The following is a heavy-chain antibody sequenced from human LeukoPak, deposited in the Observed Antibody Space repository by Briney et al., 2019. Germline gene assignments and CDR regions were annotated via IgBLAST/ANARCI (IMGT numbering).Heavy chain of an antibody. V-gene: IGHV1-46*01. D-gene: IGHD2-2*01. Sequence: SSVKVSCKASGYTFTSYYMHWVRQAPGQGLEWMGINDPSGGSTSYAQKFQGGVTMTRDTSTSTVYMELSSLRSEDTAVYYRARDVGCSSTSCYVDAFDIWGQGTMVTVSS. CDR3: ARDVGCSSTSCYVDAFDI. CDR1: GYTFTSYY. J-gene: IGHJ3*02. CDR2: NDPSGGST.